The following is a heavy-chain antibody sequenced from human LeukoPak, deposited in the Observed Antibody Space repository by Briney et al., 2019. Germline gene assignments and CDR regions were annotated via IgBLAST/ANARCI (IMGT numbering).Heavy chain of an antibody. J-gene: IGHJ6*03. V-gene: IGHV1-69*05. CDR1: GGTFSSYA. CDR3: ASLLGGDYYYMDV. CDR2: IIPIFGTA. D-gene: IGHD3-16*01. Sequence: SVKVSCKASGGTFSSYAISWVRQAPGQGLEWMGGIIPIFGTANYAQKFQGRVTITTDESTSTAYMELSCLRSEDTAVYYCASLLGGDYYYMDVWGKGTTVTVSS.